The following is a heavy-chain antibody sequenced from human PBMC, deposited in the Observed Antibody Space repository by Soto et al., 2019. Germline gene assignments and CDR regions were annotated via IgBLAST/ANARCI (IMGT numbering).Heavy chain of an antibody. J-gene: IGHJ4*02. V-gene: IGHV4-34*01. CDR2: INRSGNT. D-gene: IGHD3-16*01. Sequence: SETLSLTCAVYGGSFSGNDLSWIRQPPGKGLEWIGEINRSGNTNYNPSLKSRVTISIDTSKNQFSLKLTSVAAADAAVYYCAKVGDTYNLDYWGQGTLVTVSS. CDR3: AKVGDTYNLDY. CDR1: GGSFSGND.